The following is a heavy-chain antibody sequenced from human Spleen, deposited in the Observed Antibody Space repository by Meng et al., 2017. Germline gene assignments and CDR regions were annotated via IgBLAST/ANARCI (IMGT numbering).Heavy chain of an antibody. CDR2: IATHNGDT. V-gene: IGHV1-18*01. Sequence: QVQVVQCGVEVKMPGASVKVSCKPSGYTFRMYGSSWVRQDRGQGLEWMGWIATHNGDTKYAQRLQGRVTMTTDITTNTVFMELRSLTSDDTGVYYCAVDCSSTTCYGFDYWGQGTLVTVSS. J-gene: IGHJ4*02. CDR1: GYTFRMYG. CDR3: AVDCSSTTCYGFDY. D-gene: IGHD2-2*01.